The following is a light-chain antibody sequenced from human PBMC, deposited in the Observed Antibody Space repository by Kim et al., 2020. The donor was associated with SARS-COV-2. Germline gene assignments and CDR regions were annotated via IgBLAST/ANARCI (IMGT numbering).Light chain of an antibody. CDR1: RSNVGDNY. CDR3: GTWDSSLSAGV. CDR2: ENS. Sequence: QSVLTQPPSVSAAPGQKVTISCSGSRSNVGDNYVSWYQQFPGKAPKLLIYENSKRPLGIPDRFSSSKSGTSATLGITGLQTGDEADYYCGTWDSSLSAGVFGGGTQLTVL. J-gene: IGLJ2*01. V-gene: IGLV1-51*01.